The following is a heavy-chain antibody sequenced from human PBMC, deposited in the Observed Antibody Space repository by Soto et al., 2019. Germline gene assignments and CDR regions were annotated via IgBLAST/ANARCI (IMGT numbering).Heavy chain of an antibody. D-gene: IGHD3-10*01. CDR3: ARDIDSYGSGSYGY. J-gene: IGHJ4*02. V-gene: IGHV4-59*01. Sequence: QVQLQESGPGLVKPSETLSLTCTVSGGSISSYYWSWIRQPPGKGLEWIGYIYYSGSTNYNPSLKSRVTISVDTSKNQFSLKLSSVTAADTAVYYCARDIDSYGSGSYGYWGQGTLVTVSS. CDR1: GGSISSYY. CDR2: IYYSGST.